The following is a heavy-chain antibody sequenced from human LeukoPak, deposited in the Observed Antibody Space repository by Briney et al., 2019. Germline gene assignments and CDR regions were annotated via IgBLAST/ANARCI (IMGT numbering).Heavy chain of an antibody. D-gene: IGHD3-22*01. Sequence: SETLSLTCAVYGGSFSGYYWRWIRQPPGKGLAWVGEINHSGSTNYNPSLKRRVTISVATSKNQFSLKRSSVTAADTAVYYCARIFKRYYYDSSGYSAFDPWGQGTLVTVSS. CDR3: ARIFKRYYYDSSGYSAFDP. J-gene: IGHJ5*02. CDR1: GGSFSGYY. V-gene: IGHV4-34*01. CDR2: INHSGST.